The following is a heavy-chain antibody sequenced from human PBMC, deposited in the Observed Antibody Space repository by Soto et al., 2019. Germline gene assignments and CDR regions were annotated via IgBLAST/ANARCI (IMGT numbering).Heavy chain of an antibody. CDR1: GGSVTNSTYY. Sequence: SETLSLTCTVSGGSVTNSTYYWGWIGQPPGKGLEWIGSIYHSGSTYYNPSLKSRVTISVDTSKNQFSLKLSSVTAADTAVYYCARDVNHDFWSGYFHWFDPWGQGTLVTVSS. V-gene: IGHV4-39*07. J-gene: IGHJ5*02. CDR3: ARDVNHDFWSGYFHWFDP. D-gene: IGHD3-3*01. CDR2: IYHSGST.